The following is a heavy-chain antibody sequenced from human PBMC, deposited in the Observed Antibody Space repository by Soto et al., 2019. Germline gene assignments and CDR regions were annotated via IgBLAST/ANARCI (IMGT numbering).Heavy chain of an antibody. D-gene: IGHD3-16*01. CDR3: ARHRYYDGSVTGYGMDV. J-gene: IGHJ6*02. V-gene: IGHV3-11*01. Sequence: QVQLVESGGGLVKPGGSLRLSCAASGFTFSDYYMSWIRQAPGKGLEYISYISSGGSFIYYADSVKGRFTISRDTAKTSLYLQMNSLRAEDTALYYCARHRYYDGSVTGYGMDVWGQGNTVTVSS. CDR2: ISSGGSFI. CDR1: GFTFSDYY.